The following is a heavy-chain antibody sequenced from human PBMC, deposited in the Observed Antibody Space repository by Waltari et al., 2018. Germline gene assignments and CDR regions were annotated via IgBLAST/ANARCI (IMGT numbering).Heavy chain of an antibody. D-gene: IGHD3-22*01. J-gene: IGHJ4*02. Sequence: QVQLVQSGAEVKKPGASVKVSCKASGYTFTGYYMHWVRQAPGQGLGWMGWINPNSGGTNYAQKFQGRVTMTRDTSISTAYMELSRLRSDDTAVYYCARDAYYYDSSGYYYQCYFDYWGQGTLVTVSS. V-gene: IGHV1-2*02. CDR1: GYTFTGYY. CDR3: ARDAYYYDSSGYYYQCYFDY. CDR2: INPNSGGT.